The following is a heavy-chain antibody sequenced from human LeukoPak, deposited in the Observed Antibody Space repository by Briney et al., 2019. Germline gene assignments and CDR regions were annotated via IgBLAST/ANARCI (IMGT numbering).Heavy chain of an antibody. D-gene: IGHD2-2*02. V-gene: IGHV4-39*01. CDR2: IYYSGST. CDR1: GVSISSSNYY. Sequence: KASETLSLTCTVSGVSISSSNYYWGWIRQPPGKGLEWIGNIYYSGSTFYNPSLKSRVTISVDTSKNQFSLKLSSVTAADTAVYYCARQLGYCSSTTCYKYFYYWGQGTLVTVSS. CDR3: ARQLGYCSSTTCYKYFYY. J-gene: IGHJ4*02.